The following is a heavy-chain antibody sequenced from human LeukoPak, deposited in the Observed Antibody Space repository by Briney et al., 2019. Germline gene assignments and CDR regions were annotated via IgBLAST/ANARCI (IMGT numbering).Heavy chain of an antibody. J-gene: IGHJ4*02. CDR3: ARQGLQQLLPGSNF. Sequence: PSETLSLTCTVSGGSISSTSYYWGWIRQAPGNGLEWLASMYYSGATYYNPSRKSRLTVSGDTSNSRCSLELTSVTAADTAVYYCARQGLQQLLPGSNFWGQGTLVTVSS. CDR1: GGSISSTSYY. CDR2: MYYSGAT. V-gene: IGHV4-39*01. D-gene: IGHD6-13*01.